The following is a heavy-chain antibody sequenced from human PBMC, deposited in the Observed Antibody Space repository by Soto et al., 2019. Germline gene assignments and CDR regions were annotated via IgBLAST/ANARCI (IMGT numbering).Heavy chain of an antibody. V-gene: IGHV4-34*01. Sequence: SETLSLTCAVYGGSFSGYYWSWIRQPPGKGLEWIGEINHSGSTNYNPSLKSRVTISVDTSKNQFSLKLSSVTAADTAVDYCARASPEYGSSWYYFDYWGRGPLVTVSS. CDR1: GGSFSGYY. CDR2: INHSGST. CDR3: ARASPEYGSSWYYFDY. D-gene: IGHD6-13*01. J-gene: IGHJ4*02.